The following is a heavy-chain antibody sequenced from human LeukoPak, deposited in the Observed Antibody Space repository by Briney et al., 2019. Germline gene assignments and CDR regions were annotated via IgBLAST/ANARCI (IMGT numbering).Heavy chain of an antibody. J-gene: IGHJ4*02. D-gene: IGHD5-12*01. V-gene: IGHV3-23*01. CDR1: GSTFSSYA. CDR3: AKDRADVVPTMVLDY. CDR2: LRASGGIT. Sequence: GGSLRLSCAASGSTFSSYAMSWVRQAPGKGLEWVSSLRASGGITYYADSVKGRFTISRDNSKNTLFLQLNSLRAEDTAVYYCAKDRADVVPTMVLDYWGQGTLVTVSS.